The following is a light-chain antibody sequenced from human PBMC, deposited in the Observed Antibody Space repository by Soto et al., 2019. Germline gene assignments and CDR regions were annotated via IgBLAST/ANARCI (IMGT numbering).Light chain of an antibody. CDR3: QQYANSSPLT. Sequence: DIQMTQSPSTLSASVGDRVTITCRASQSISSWLAWYQQKPGRAPKLLIYKASSLETGVPSRFSGSGSGTEFTLIISSLQPDDFASYYCQQYANSSPLTFGQGTKVAIK. V-gene: IGKV1-5*03. J-gene: IGKJ1*01. CDR2: KAS. CDR1: QSISSW.